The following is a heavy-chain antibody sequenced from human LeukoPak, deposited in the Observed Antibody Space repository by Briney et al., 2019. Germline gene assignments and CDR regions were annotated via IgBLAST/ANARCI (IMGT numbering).Heavy chain of an antibody. CDR1: GFTFTSYA. Sequence: GGSLRLSCAASGFTFTSYAMHWVRQAPGQRLEWMGWINAGNGNTKYSQKFQGRVTITRDTSASTAYMELSSLRSEDTAVYYCASHYYDSSGHPGEFDYWGQGTLVTVSS. D-gene: IGHD3-22*01. CDR3: ASHYYDSSGHPGEFDY. J-gene: IGHJ4*02. CDR2: INAGNGNT. V-gene: IGHV1-3*01.